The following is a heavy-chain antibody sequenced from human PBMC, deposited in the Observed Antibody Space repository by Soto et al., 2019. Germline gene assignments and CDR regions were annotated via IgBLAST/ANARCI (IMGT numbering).Heavy chain of an antibody. V-gene: IGHV3-30-3*01. CDR2: ISYDGSNK. D-gene: IGHD6-13*01. CDR3: ARDKAAGSPDYFDY. Sequence: PVGSLRLSCAASGFTFSSYAMHWVRQAPGKGLEWVAVISYDGSNKYYADSVKGRFTISRDNSKNTLYLQMNSLRAEDTAVYYCARDKAAGSPDYFDYWGQGTLVTVSS. J-gene: IGHJ4*02. CDR1: GFTFSSYA.